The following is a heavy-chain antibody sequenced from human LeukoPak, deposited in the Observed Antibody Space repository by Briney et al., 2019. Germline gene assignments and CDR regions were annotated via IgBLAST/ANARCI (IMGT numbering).Heavy chain of an antibody. D-gene: IGHD3-3*01. CDR1: GFTVSIAW. CDR3: AAVGEWLSNAFNT. J-gene: IGHJ3*02. Sequence: SGGSLRLSCAASGFTVSIAWMSWVRQTPGKGLEWVGRIKSRGDGETRDYAAPVKDRFIISRDDSKNTLYLQMNSLRTEDTAIYYWAAVGEWLSNAFNTWGQGTLVTVSA. CDR2: IKSRGDGETR. V-gene: IGHV3-15*01.